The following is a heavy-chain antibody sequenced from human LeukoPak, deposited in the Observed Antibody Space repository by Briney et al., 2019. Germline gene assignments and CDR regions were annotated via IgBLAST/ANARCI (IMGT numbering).Heavy chain of an antibody. D-gene: IGHD6-6*01. J-gene: IGHJ4*02. CDR2: ISAYNGNT. CDR1: GGTFSSYA. V-gene: IGHV1-18*01. CDR3: ARGRRGIAARRGGGNFDY. Sequence: VASVKVSCKASGGTFSSYAISWVRQAPGQGLEWMGWISAYNGNTNYAQKLQGRVTMTTDTSTSTAYMELSSLRSEDTAVYYCARGRRGIAARRGGGNFDYWGQGTLVTVSS.